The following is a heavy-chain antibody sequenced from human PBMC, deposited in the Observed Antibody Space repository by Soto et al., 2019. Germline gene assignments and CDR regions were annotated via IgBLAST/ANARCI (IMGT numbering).Heavy chain of an antibody. CDR1: GFTFSSYA. CDR2: ISGSGGST. D-gene: IGHD6-19*01. CDR3: AKPTTYSSGDSDAFDL. V-gene: IGHV3-23*01. J-gene: IGHJ3*01. Sequence: GGSLRLSCAASGFTFSSYAMSWVRQAPGKGLEWVSAISGSGGSTYYADSVKGRFTISRDNSKNTLYLQMNSLRAEDTAVYYCAKPTTYSSGDSDAFDLWGQGTMVTVSS.